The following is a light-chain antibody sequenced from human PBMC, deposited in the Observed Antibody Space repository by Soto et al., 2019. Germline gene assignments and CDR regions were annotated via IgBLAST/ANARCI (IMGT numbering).Light chain of an antibody. J-gene: IGKJ4*01. Sequence: EIVLTQSPGTLSLSPGERATLSCRASQSVSSSYLAWYQQKPGQAPRLLIYGASSRATGIPDRFSGSGSGKDFTLTISRLEPEDCAVYYCQQYGSSPALTFGGGTKVEIK. CDR2: GAS. CDR1: QSVSSSY. V-gene: IGKV3-20*01. CDR3: QQYGSSPALT.